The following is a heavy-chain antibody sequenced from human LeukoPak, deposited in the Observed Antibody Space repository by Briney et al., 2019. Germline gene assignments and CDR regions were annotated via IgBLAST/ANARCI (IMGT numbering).Heavy chain of an antibody. Sequence: GASVKVSCKASGYTFTSYGISWVRQAPGQGLVWMGWISAYNGNTNYAQKLQGRVTMTTDTSTSTAYMELRSLRSDDTAVYYCARRRGAAKPYYYYYMDVWGKGTTVTVSS. V-gene: IGHV1-18*01. CDR3: ARRRGAAKPYYYYYMDV. D-gene: IGHD1-26*01. CDR2: ISAYNGNT. J-gene: IGHJ6*03. CDR1: GYTFTSYG.